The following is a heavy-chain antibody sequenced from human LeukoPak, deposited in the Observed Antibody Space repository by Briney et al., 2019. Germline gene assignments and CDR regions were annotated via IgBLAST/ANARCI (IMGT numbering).Heavy chain of an antibody. CDR1: GFTFTDHP. V-gene: IGHV3-69-1*01. Sequence: GGSLRLCCVASGFTFTDHPMNWVRQAPGKRLEWVSYIGGGNTIFYADSVKGRFTISRDEARKSIYLQMSSLRVEDTAVYYCAKDRANWAIDDWGQGTQVTVSS. CDR2: IGGGNTI. J-gene: IGHJ4*02. D-gene: IGHD7-27*01. CDR3: AKDRANWAIDD.